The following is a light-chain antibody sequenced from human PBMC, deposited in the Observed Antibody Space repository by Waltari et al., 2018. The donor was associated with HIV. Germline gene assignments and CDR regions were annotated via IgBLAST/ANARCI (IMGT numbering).Light chain of an antibody. CDR1: QTIGTY. J-gene: IGKJ4*01. V-gene: IGKV1-39*01. CDR2: AAS. Sequence: DIQMTQSPSSLSASVGDRVTITCRASQTIGTYINWYQFKPGKAPRLLIYAASTLQSGVPLRFTGSGSGTVFALTISNLQPEDFATYYCHQTYITPRTFGGGTKVEIK. CDR3: HQTYITPRT.